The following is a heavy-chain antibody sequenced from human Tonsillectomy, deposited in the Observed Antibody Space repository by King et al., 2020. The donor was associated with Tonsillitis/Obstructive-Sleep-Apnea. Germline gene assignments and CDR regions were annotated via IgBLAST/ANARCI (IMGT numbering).Heavy chain of an antibody. CDR2: LYLDVCK. CDR3: AHRLYGFDY. J-gene: IGHJ4*02. D-gene: IGHD2/OR15-2a*01. Sequence: ITLKESGPTLVKPTQTLPLTCTFSWFFPSTSGVGGGLIPHPPRKARWWLGLLYLDVCKRYSPSLKSRLTITKDTSKNQVVLTMTNMDPVDTATYYCAHRLYGFDYWGQGTLVTVSS. V-gene: IGHV2-5*02. CDR1: WFFPSTSGVG.